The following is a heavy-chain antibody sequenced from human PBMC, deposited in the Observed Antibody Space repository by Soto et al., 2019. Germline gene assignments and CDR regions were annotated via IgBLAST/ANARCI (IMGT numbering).Heavy chain of an antibody. CDR3: ARDRGYDAHDYYYNAMDV. CDR2: IRGFSPYT. V-gene: IGHV3-21*01. CDR1: GFTFRPYT. D-gene: IGHD3-10*01. Sequence: GGSLRLSCISSGFTFRPYTMSWVRQAPGKGLEWVSGIRGFSPYTFYAESVRGRFTISRDNAKNSLFLQMDSLRAEDTAVYYCARDRGYDAHDYYYNAMDVWGQGTTVTVSS. J-gene: IGHJ6*02.